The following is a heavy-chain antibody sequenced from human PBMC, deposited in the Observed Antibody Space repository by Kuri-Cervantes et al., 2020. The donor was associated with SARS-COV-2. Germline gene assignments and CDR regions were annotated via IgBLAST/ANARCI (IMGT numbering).Heavy chain of an antibody. Sequence: SETLCLTCTVSGGSISSYYWSWIRQPAGKGLEWIGRIYTSGSTNYNPSLHSRVTMSVDTSKNQFSLKLSSVTAADTAVYYCARTLGYCSSTSCDRLGWHWFDPWGQGTLVTVSS. V-gene: IGHV4-4*07. J-gene: IGHJ5*02. D-gene: IGHD2-2*02. CDR3: ARTLGYCSSTSCDRLGWHWFDP. CDR2: IYTSGST. CDR1: GGSISSYY.